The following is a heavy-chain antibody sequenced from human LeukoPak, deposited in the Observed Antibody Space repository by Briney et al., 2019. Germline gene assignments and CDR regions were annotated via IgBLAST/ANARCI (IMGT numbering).Heavy chain of an antibody. V-gene: IGHV4-39*07. Sequence: SETLSLTCTVSGGSISSSSYYWGWIRQPPGKGLEWIGSIYYSGSTYYNPSLKSRVTISVDTSKNQFSLKLSSVTAADTAVYYCARGRVTNDAFDIWGQGTMVTVSS. CDR1: GGSISSSSYY. J-gene: IGHJ3*02. D-gene: IGHD4-17*01. CDR2: IYYSGST. CDR3: ARGRVTNDAFDI.